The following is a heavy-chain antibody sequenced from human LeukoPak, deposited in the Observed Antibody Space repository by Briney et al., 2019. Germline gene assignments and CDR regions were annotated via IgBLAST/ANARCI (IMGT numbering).Heavy chain of an antibody. V-gene: IGHV4-4*07. Sequence: PSETLSLTCTVSGGSISSYYWSWIRQPAGKGLEWIGRIYTSGSTNYNPSLKSRVTMSVDTSKNQFSLKLSSVTAADTAVYYCARGRNLGYCSSTSCPKGWFDPWGQGTLVTVSS. D-gene: IGHD2-2*01. CDR3: ARGRNLGYCSSTSCPKGWFDP. J-gene: IGHJ5*02. CDR1: GGSISSYY. CDR2: IYTSGST.